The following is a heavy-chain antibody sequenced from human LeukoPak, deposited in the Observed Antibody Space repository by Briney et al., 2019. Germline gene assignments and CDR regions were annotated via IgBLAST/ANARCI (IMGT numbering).Heavy chain of an antibody. J-gene: IGHJ4*02. CDR1: GGSISGYY. CDR3: ARVSYCAGDCHSRQFDY. CDR2: IYYSGST. Sequence: PSETLSLTCTVSGGSISGYYWSWIRQPPGKGLEWIGYIYYSGSTNYNPSLKSRVTISIDTSKNQFSLRLSSVTAADTAVYYCARVSYCAGDCHSRQFDYWGQGTLLTVSS. V-gene: IGHV4-59*13. D-gene: IGHD2-21*02.